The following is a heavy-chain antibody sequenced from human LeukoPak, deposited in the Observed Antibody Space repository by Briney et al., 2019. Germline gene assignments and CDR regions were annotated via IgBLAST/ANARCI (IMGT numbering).Heavy chain of an antibody. CDR1: GGSFSGYY. CDR3: ARSDILTAYYTRGDYDY. J-gene: IGHJ4*02. D-gene: IGHD3-9*01. CDR2: INHSGRT. V-gene: IGHV4-34*01. Sequence: SETLSLTCAGYGGSFSGYYWGWIRQPPGKGLEWIGEINHSGRTNYNPSLKSRVPISEDTSKNQFSVKLSAVTADDTVVFYDARSDILTAYYTRGDYDYWGERNPVTVSS.